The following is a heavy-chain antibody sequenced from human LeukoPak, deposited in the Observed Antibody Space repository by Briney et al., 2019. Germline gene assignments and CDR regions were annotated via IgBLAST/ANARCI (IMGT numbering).Heavy chain of an antibody. D-gene: IGHD2-8*01. V-gene: IGHV3-21*01. CDR1: GFTFTTYS. CDR3: AGRDCTNGLCQFDY. CDR2: ISSGGDFI. J-gene: IGHJ4*02. Sequence: GGSLRLSCVASGFTFTTYSMNWVRLAPGKGLEWVSSISSGGDFIHYADSVKGRFTISRDNAKNSLYLQMNSLRAEDTAIYYCAGRDCTNGLCQFDYWGQGTLVTVSS.